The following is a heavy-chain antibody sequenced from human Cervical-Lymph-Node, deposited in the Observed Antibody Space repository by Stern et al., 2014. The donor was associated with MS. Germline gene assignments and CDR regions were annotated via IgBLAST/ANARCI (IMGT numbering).Heavy chain of an antibody. D-gene: IGHD2-21*02. J-gene: IGHJ4*02. CDR1: GGTFSSYA. CDR2: ITPIFGRA. CDR3: VRQGVDCDGDCYDV. Sequence: QVQLVQSGAEVKKPGSSVKVSCKASGGTFSSYAISWVRQAPGQGLEWMGGITPIFGRANYAQKFQGRVTITADESTSTAYMEVSSLRSEDTAVYYCVRQGVDCDGDCYDVWGQGTLVTVSS. V-gene: IGHV1-69*01.